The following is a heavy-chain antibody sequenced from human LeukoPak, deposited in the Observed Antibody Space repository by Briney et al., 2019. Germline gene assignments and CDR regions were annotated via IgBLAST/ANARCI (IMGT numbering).Heavy chain of an antibody. CDR2: IYYSGST. V-gene: IGHV4-59*01. CDR3: VRESGGARYFDL. D-gene: IGHD2-15*01. J-gene: IGHJ2*01. Sequence: SETLSLTCTVSGGSISSYYWSWIRQPPGKGLEWIGYIYYSGSTNYNPFLKSRVTISVDTSKNQFSLKLSSVTAADTAVYYCVRESGGARYFDLWGRGALVTVSS. CDR1: GGSISSYY.